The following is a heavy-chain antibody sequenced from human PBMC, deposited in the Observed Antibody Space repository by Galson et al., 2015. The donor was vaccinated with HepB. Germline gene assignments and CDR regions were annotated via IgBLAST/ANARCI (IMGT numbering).Heavy chain of an antibody. CDR3: ARQSSYPYDILTGYYGAFDI. CDR2: IYPGDSDT. CDR1: GYSFTSYW. V-gene: IGHV5-51*01. Sequence: QSGAEVKKPGESLKISCKGSGYSFTSYWIGWVRQMPGKGLEWMGIIYPGDSDTRYSPSFQGQVTISADKSISTAYLQWSSLKASDTAMYYCARQSSYPYDILTGYYGAFDIWGQGTMVTVSS. J-gene: IGHJ3*02. D-gene: IGHD3-9*01.